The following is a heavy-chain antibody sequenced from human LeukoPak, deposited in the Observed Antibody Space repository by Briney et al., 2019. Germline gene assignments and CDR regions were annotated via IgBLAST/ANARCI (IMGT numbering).Heavy chain of an antibody. Sequence: SETLSLTCAVSGYSISSGYYWGWIRQPPGKGLEWIGSIYHSGSTYYNPSLKSRVTISVDTSKNQLSLKLSSVTAADTAVYYCAREAGSAPFDPWGQGTLVTVSS. CDR3: AREAGSAPFDP. V-gene: IGHV4-38-2*02. CDR2: IYHSGST. D-gene: IGHD6-13*01. CDR1: GYSISSGYY. J-gene: IGHJ5*02.